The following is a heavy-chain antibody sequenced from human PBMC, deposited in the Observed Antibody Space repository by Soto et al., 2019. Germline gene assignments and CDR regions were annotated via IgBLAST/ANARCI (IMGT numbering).Heavy chain of an antibody. V-gene: IGHV3-23*01. CDR2: ISGSGGST. D-gene: IGHD6-13*01. CDR3: AKANRGVAATLISDY. Sequence: EVQLLESGGGLVQPGGSLRLSCAAAGFTFSIYAMSWVRQAPGKGLEWVSAISGSGGSTYYAYSVKGRFTISRDNSKNTLYLQMNSLRADDTAVYYCAKANRGVAATLISDYWGKGSMVTVSS. CDR1: GFTFSIYA. J-gene: IGHJ4*02.